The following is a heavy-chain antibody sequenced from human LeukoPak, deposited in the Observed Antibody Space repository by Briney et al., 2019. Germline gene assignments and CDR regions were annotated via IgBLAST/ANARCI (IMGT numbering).Heavy chain of an antibody. V-gene: IGHV1-2*02. D-gene: IGHD6-6*01. J-gene: IGHJ4*02. CDR2: INPNSGGT. CDR3: ARSALSARLP. Sequence: ASVKVSCKTSGYTFTGYYLHWVRQAPGQGLEWMGWINPNSGGTNYAQRFQGRVTMTRDTSISTAYMELSSLTSNDTAVYYCARSALSARLPWGQGTLVTVS. CDR1: GYTFTGYY.